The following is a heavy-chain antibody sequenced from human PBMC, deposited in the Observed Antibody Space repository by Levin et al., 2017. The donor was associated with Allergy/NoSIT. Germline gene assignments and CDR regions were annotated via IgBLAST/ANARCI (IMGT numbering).Heavy chain of an antibody. CDR1: GFTVSSNY. Sequence: TGGSLRLSCAASGFTVSSNYMSWVRQAPGKGLEWVSVIYSGGSTYYADSVKGRFTISRDNSKNTLYLQMNSLRAEDTAVYYCASGSGSYTDAFDIWGQGTMVTVSS. D-gene: IGHD3-10*01. V-gene: IGHV3-53*01. CDR2: IYSGGST. J-gene: IGHJ3*02. CDR3: ASGSGSYTDAFDI.